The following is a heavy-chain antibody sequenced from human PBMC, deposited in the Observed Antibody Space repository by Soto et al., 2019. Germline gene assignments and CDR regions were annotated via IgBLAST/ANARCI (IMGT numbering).Heavy chain of an antibody. CDR2: INHSGST. Sequence: SETLSLTCAVYGGSFSGYYRSWIRQPPGKGLEWIGEINHSGSTNYNPSLKSRVTISVDTSKNQFSLKLSSVTAADTAVYYCARGVKQQLVRVYFDYWGQGTLVTVSS. CDR1: GGSFSGYY. V-gene: IGHV4-34*01. D-gene: IGHD6-13*01. J-gene: IGHJ4*02. CDR3: ARGVKQQLVRVYFDY.